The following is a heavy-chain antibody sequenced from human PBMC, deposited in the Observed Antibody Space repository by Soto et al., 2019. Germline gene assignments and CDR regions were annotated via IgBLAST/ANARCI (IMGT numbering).Heavy chain of an antibody. Sequence: SETLSLSCTVSGGSISSSSYYWGWIRQPPGEGLEWIGSIYYSGSTYYNPSLKSRVTISVDTSKNQFSLKLSSVTAADTAVYYCARLPINDFWSGYYIGSDYWGQGTLVTVS. V-gene: IGHV4-39*01. J-gene: IGHJ4*02. CDR1: GGSISSSSYY. CDR3: ARLPINDFWSGYYIGSDY. D-gene: IGHD3-3*01. CDR2: IYYSGST.